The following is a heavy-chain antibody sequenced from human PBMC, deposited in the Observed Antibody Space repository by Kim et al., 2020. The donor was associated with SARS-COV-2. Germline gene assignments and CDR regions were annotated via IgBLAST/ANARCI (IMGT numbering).Heavy chain of an antibody. CDR1: GGYISSSSYY. D-gene: IGHD3-9*01. CDR3: ARLYYDILTGYSPFDY. Sequence: SETLSLTCTVSGGYISSSSYYWGWIRQPPGKGLEWIGSIYYSGSTYYNPSLKSRVTISVDTSKNQFSLKLSSVTAADTAVYYCARLYYDILTGYSPFDYWGQGTLGTVSS. CDR2: IYYSGST. V-gene: IGHV4-39*01. J-gene: IGHJ4*02.